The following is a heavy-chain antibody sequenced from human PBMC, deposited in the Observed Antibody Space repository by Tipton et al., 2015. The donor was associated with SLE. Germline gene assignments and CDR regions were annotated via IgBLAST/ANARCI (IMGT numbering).Heavy chain of an antibody. CDR2: IHHSGST. CDR1: GGSIRSSNW. CDR3: ARDRRGWYFDL. D-gene: IGHD3-10*01. V-gene: IGHV4-4*02. J-gene: IGHJ2*01. Sequence: TLSLTCAVSGGSIRSSNWWSWVRQPPGKGLEWIGEIHHSGSTNSNPSLKSRVTISVDTSKNQFSLKLSSVTAADTAVYYCARDRRGWYFDLWGRGTLVTVSS.